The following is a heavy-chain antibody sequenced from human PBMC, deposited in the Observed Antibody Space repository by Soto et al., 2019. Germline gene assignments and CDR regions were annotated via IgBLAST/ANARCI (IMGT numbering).Heavy chain of an antibody. Sequence: GGSLRLSCAASGFTFSSYGMHWVRQAPGKGLEWVAVIWYDGSNKYYADSVKGRFTISRDNSKNTLYLQMNSLRAEDTAVYYCARDSSWQWPKYYFDYWGQGTLVTVSS. CDR3: ARDSSWQWPKYYFDY. V-gene: IGHV3-33*01. J-gene: IGHJ4*02. CDR1: GFTFSSYG. D-gene: IGHD6-19*01. CDR2: IWYDGSNK.